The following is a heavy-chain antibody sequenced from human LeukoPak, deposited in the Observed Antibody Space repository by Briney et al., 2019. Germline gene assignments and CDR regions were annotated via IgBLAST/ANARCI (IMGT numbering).Heavy chain of an antibody. CDR2: ISSGSGTI. Sequence: PGGSLRLSCAASGFTFSSYSMNWVRQAPGKGLEWLSYISSGSGTIYYADSVKGRFTISRDNAKNSLYLQMNSLRAEDTAVYYCARVDDYDILTGPVDYWGQGTLVTVSS. CDR1: GFTFSSYS. CDR3: ARVDDYDILTGPVDY. V-gene: IGHV3-48*04. J-gene: IGHJ4*02. D-gene: IGHD3-9*01.